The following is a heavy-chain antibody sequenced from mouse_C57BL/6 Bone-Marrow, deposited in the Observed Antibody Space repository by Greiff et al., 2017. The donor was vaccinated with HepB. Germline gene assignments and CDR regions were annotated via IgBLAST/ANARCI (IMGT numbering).Heavy chain of an antibody. V-gene: IGHV5-2*03. CDR2: INSDGGST. CDR3: ARHEDDYQFAY. J-gene: IGHJ3*01. D-gene: IGHD2-4*01. Sequence: EVMLVESGGGLVQPGESLKLSCESNEYEFPSHDMSWVRKTPEKRLELVAAINSDGGSTYYPDTMESRFIISRDNTKRTLYLQLSSLRSEDTALYYCARHEDDYQFAYWGQGTLVTVSA. CDR1: EYEFPSHD.